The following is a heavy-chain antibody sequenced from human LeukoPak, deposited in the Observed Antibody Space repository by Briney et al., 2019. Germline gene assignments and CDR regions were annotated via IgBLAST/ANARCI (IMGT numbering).Heavy chain of an antibody. V-gene: IGHV4-38-2*02. CDR1: GYSISSGYY. Sequence: SETLSLTCTVSGYSISSGYYWGWIRQPPGKGLDWIGSIHHSGSTHYNPSLESRVTISVDTSKNQFSLKLNSVTAADTAVYYCARRANSGSTKGAFDIWGQGTMVTVSS. J-gene: IGHJ3*02. CDR3: ARRANSGSTKGAFDI. CDR2: IHHSGST. D-gene: IGHD1-26*01.